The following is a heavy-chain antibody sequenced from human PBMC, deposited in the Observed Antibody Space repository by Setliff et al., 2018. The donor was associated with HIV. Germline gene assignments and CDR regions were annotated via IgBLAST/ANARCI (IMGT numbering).Heavy chain of an antibody. CDR2: IYYSGST. Sequence: SETLSLTCTVSGASIRSHYWSWIRQPPGKRLEWIGYIYYSGSTYYNPSLKSRVTISVDTSKNQFSLKLSSVTAADTAVYYCARDSEYYYDSSGQDDAFDIWGQGTMVTVSS. V-gene: IGHV4-59*11. J-gene: IGHJ3*02. CDR3: ARDSEYYYDSSGQDDAFDI. CDR1: GASIRSHY. D-gene: IGHD3-22*01.